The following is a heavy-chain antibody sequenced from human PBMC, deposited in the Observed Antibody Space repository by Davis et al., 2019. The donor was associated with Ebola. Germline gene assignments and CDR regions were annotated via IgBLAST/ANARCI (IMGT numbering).Heavy chain of an antibody. D-gene: IGHD4-23*01. CDR1: GFTVTSNY. V-gene: IGHV3-53*01. Sequence: GESLKISCAASGFTVTSNYMSWVRQAPGKGLEWVSIIYRGGSTYYADSVKGRFTVSRDNAKNTLYLQMNSLRVEDTAVYFCARGGAVAPDWGPGTLVTVSS. J-gene: IGHJ4*02. CDR2: IYRGGST. CDR3: ARGGAVAPD.